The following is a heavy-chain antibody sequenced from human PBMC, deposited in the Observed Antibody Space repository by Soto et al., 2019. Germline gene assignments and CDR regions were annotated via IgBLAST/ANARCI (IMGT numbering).Heavy chain of an antibody. J-gene: IGHJ4*02. CDR2: IYHSGST. V-gene: IGHV4-30-2*01. CDR3: ARGEVVALGY. D-gene: IGHD2-15*01. CDR1: GGSISSGGYP. Sequence: QLQLQESGSGLVKPSQNLSLTCAVSGGSISSGGYPWSWIRQPPGKGLEWIGYIYHSGSTYYNPSLKSRVTILVDRFKNQFSLKLSSVTAADTAVYYCARGEVVALGYWGQGTLVTVSS.